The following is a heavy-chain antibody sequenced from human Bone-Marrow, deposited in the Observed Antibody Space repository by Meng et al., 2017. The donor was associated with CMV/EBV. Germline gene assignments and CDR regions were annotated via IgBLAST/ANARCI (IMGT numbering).Heavy chain of an antibody. D-gene: IGHD5-24*01. J-gene: IGHJ6*01. Sequence: GESLKISCAASGFTFSSYAMHWVRQAPGKGLEWVAVISYDGSNKYYADSVKGRFTISRDNSKNTLYLQMNSLRAEDTAVYYCAREDEAGWLQTYYYYYGMDFWGQGTTVTGSS. CDR1: GFTFSSYA. CDR3: AREDEAGWLQTYYYYYGMDF. V-gene: IGHV3-30*04. CDR2: ISYDGSNK.